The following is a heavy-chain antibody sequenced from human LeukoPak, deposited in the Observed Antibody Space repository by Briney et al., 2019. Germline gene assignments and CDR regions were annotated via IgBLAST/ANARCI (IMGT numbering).Heavy chain of an antibody. J-gene: IGHJ4*02. CDR2: ISSSSSYI. Sequence: GSLRLSCAASGFTFSSYSMNWVRQAPGKGLEWVSSISSSSSYIYYADSVKGRFTISRDNAKNSLYLQMNSLRAEDTAVYYCASALSIAAALDYWGQGTLVTVSS. CDR3: ASALSIAAALDY. V-gene: IGHV3-21*01. D-gene: IGHD6-13*01. CDR1: GFTFSSYS.